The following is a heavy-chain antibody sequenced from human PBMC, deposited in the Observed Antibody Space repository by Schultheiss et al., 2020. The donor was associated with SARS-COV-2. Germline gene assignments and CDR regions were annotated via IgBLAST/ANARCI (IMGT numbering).Heavy chain of an antibody. D-gene: IGHD3-10*01. Sequence: SETLSLTCTVSGGSVSSGSYYWSWIRQPPGKGLEWIGYIYYSGSTNYNPSLKSRVTISVDKSKNQFSLKLSSVTAADTAVYYCARMWFGDLTLDPWGQGTLVTVSS. J-gene: IGHJ5*02. CDR1: GGSVSSGSYY. V-gene: IGHV4-61*01. CDR3: ARMWFGDLTLDP. CDR2: IYYSGST.